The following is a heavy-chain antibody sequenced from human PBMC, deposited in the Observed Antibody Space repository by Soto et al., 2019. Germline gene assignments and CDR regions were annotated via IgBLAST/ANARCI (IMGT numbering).Heavy chain of an antibody. CDR1: GYRFSDYY. CDR2: INPYNGAT. CDR3: ARSALVLRVYEPTADWFDP. V-gene: IGHV1-2*02. Sequence: ASVKVSCKTSGYRFSDYYIHCVRLAPGQVLEWMGWINPYNGATNYEQDFQGRVTMTWDTSITTASMELSRLRPDDTAVYYCARSALVLRVYEPTADWFDPWGQGTLVTVSS. D-gene: IGHD3-22*01. J-gene: IGHJ5*02.